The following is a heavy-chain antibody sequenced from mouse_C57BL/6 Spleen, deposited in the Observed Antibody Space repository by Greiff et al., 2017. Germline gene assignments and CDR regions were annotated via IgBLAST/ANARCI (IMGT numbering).Heavy chain of an antibody. CDR2: IRSKSNNYAT. Sequence: VQLKESGGGLVQPKGSLKLSCAASGFSFNTYAMNWVRQAPGKGLEWVARIRSKSNNYATYYADSVKDRFTISRDDSESMLYLQMNNLKTEDTAMYYCVREGGSSYSFAYWGQGTLVTVSA. D-gene: IGHD1-1*01. CDR1: GFSFNTYA. V-gene: IGHV10-1*01. CDR3: VREGGSSYSFAY. J-gene: IGHJ3*01.